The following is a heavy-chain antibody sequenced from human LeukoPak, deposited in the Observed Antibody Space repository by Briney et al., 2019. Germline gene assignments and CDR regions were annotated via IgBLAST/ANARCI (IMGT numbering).Heavy chain of an antibody. CDR3: ARGGSSWSPFGY. CDR2: IYTSGST. D-gene: IGHD6-13*01. V-gene: IGHV4-61*02. CDR1: GGSISSGSYY. J-gene: IGHJ4*02. Sequence: SQTLSLTCTVSGGSISSGSYYWCWIRQPAGKGLEWIGRIYTSGSTNYNPSLKSRVTISVDTSKNQFSLKLTSVTAADTAVYYCARGGSSWSPFGYWGKGTLVTVSS.